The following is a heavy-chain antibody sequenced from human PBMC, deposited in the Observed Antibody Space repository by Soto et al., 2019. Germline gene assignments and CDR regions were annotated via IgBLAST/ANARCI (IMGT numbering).Heavy chain of an antibody. CDR3: ARLHCSGGSCDYYYYGMDV. Sequence: PGESLKISCMGSGYKVSTWHNFTSYWIAWVRQMPGEGLEWMGIIYPGDSDTRYSPSFQGQVTISADKSINSVYLQWSSLKASDTATYYCARLHCSGGSCDYYYYGMDVWGQGTTVTVSS. V-gene: IGHV5-51*01. D-gene: IGHD2-15*01. CDR1: GYKVSTWHNFTSYW. J-gene: IGHJ6*02. CDR2: IYPGDSDT.